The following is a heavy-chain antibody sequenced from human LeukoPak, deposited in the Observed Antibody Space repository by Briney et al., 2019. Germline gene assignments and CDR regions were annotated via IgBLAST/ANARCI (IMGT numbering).Heavy chain of an antibody. CDR1: GFTFDDYA. V-gene: IGHV3-9*01. Sequence: PGGSLRLSCAASGFTFDDYAMHWVRHAPGKGLEWVSGISWNSGSIGYADSVKGRFTISRDNAKNSLYLQMNSLRAEDTALYYCAKSRGIYYYYGMDVWGHGTTVTVSS. CDR3: AKSRGIYYYYGMDV. J-gene: IGHJ6*02. CDR2: ISWNSGSI. D-gene: IGHD5-24*01.